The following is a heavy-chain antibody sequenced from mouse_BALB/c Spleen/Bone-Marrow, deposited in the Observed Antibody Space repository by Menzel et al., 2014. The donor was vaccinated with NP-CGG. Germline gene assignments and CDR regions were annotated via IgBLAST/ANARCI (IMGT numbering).Heavy chain of an antibody. Sequence: EVQLQQSGPELVKPGASMKISCKASGYSFTGYTMNWVKQSHGKNLGWIGLINPYNGGTSYNQKFKGKATLTVDKSSSTAYMELLSLTSEDSAVYYCARDYDGYYFDYWGQGTTLTVSS. CDR1: GYSFTGYT. V-gene: IGHV1-18*01. CDR2: INPYNGGT. CDR3: ARDYDGYYFDY. D-gene: IGHD2-4*01. J-gene: IGHJ2*01.